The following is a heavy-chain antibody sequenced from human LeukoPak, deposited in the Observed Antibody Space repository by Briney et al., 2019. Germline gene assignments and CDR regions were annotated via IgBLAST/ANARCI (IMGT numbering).Heavy chain of an antibody. J-gene: IGHJ4*02. CDR1: GGTFSNYA. CDR3: ARGPYYDASPYCLD. Sequence: SVKVSCKASGGTFSNYAINWVRQAPGQGLEWVGRIIPVFGTVDYAQKFQGRVTITADESTSTVYMEVTNLRSDDTAVYFCARGPYYDASPYCLDWGQGTLLTVSS. V-gene: IGHV1-69*01. D-gene: IGHD3-22*01. CDR2: IIPVFGTV.